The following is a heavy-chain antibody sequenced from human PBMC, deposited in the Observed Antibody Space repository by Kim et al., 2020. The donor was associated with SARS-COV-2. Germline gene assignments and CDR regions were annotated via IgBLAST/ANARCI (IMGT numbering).Heavy chain of an antibody. V-gene: IGHV4-4*02. J-gene: IGHJ6*02. D-gene: IGHD2-15*01. CDR2: IYHSGST. CDR1: GGSISSSNW. CDR3: AKRYCSGGSCYTGESPKNPRRPKYYYGMDV. Sequence: SETLSLTCAVSGGSISSSNWWSWVRQPPGKGLEWIGEIYHSGSTNYNPSLKSRVTISVDKSKNQFSLKLSSVTAADTAVYYCAKRYCSGGSCYTGESPKNPRRPKYYYGMDVWGQGTTVTVSS.